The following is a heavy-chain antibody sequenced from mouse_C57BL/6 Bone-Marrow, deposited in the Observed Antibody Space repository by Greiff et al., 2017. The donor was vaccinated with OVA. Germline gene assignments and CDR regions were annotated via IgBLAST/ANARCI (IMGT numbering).Heavy chain of an antibody. J-gene: IGHJ1*03. V-gene: IGHV7-1*01. CDR1: GFTFSDFY. CDR3: ARDNYYGSSHYWYFDV. CDR2: SRNKANDYTT. D-gene: IGHD1-1*01. Sequence: EVKLVESGGGLVQSGRSLRLSCATSGFTFSDFYMEWVRQAPGKGLEWIAASRNKANDYTTEYSASVKGRFIVSRDTSQSILYLQMNALRAEDTAIYYCARDNYYGSSHYWYFDVWGTGTTVTVSS.